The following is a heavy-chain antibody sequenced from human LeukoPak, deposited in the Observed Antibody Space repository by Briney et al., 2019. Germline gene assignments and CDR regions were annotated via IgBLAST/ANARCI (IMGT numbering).Heavy chain of an antibody. CDR1: GFTFGSYA. J-gene: IGHJ4*02. CDR2: ISGSGGST. Sequence: PGGSLRLSCAASGFTFGSYAMSWVRQAPGKGLEWVSAISGSGGSTYYADSVKGRFTISRDNSKNTLYLQMNSLRAEDTAVYYCAKDALAGSVVVPGRVDYWGQGTLVTVSS. V-gene: IGHV3-23*01. CDR3: AKDALAGSVVVPGRVDY. D-gene: IGHD2-2*01.